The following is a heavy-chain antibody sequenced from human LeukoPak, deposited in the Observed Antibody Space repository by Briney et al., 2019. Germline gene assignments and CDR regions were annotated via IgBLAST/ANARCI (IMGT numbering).Heavy chain of an antibody. D-gene: IGHD3-3*01. J-gene: IGHJ4*02. CDR1: GGTFSSYA. CDR2: IIPIFGTA. Sequence: SVKVSCKASGGTFSSYAISWVRQAPGQGLEWMGGIIPIFGTANYAQKFQGRVTITADESTSTAHMELSSLRSEDTAVYYCARETRAVLRFLEWLPYLWGQGTLVTVSS. CDR3: ARETRAVLRFLEWLPYL. V-gene: IGHV1-69*13.